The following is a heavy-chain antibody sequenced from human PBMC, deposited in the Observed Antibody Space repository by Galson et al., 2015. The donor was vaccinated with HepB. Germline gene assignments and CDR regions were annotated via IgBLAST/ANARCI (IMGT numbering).Heavy chain of an antibody. CDR3: ARVCSTNCYYFDY. Sequence: LRLSCATSGFNFTISWMNWVRQAPGKGLEWVASMKPDGSEQYYVDSVKGRFTVSRDVAKNSLYLQMNSLRAEDTAVYYCARVCSTNCYYFDYWGQGTLVTVSS. J-gene: IGHJ4*02. V-gene: IGHV3-7*01. CDR2: MKPDGSEQ. D-gene: IGHD2-2*01. CDR1: GFNFTISW.